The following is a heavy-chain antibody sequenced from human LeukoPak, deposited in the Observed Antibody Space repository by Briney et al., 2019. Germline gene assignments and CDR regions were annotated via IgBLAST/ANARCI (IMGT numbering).Heavy chain of an antibody. CDR2: IYPADSDT. J-gene: IGHJ3*02. V-gene: IGHV5-51*01. CDR1: GFSFTSYW. CDR3: ARPAVSGTKHGFDI. Sequence: GESLKISCQGSGFSFTSYWIGWVRQMPGKGLEWMGIIYPADSDTSYSPSFQGQVTISADKSISTAYLQWSGLKTSDTAMYYCARPAVSGTKHGFDIWGQGTMVTVSP. D-gene: IGHD6-19*01.